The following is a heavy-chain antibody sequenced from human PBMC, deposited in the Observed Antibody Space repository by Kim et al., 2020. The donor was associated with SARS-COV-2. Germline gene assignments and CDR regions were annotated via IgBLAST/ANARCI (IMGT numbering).Heavy chain of an antibody. CDR1: GFTFSDYY. D-gene: IGHD3-10*01. CDR3: GREVYYGSGTNDAFDI. CDR2: ISSSSSYT. J-gene: IGHJ3*02. Sequence: GGSLRLSCAASGFTFSDYYMSWIRQAPGKGLEWVSYISSSSSYTNYADSVKGRFTISRDNAKNSLYLQMNSLRAEDTAVYYCGREVYYGSGTNDAFDIWGQGTMVTVSS. V-gene: IGHV3-11*06.